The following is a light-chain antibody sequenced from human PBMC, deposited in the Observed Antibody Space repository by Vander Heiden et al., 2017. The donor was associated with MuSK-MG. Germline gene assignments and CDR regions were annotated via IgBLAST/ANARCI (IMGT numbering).Light chain of an antibody. CDR1: QSISSY. CDR3: QQSYSTSIT. J-gene: IGKJ5*01. V-gene: IGKV1-39*01. CDR2: AAS. Sequence: DIQMTQSPSSLSASVGDRVTITCRASQSISSYLNWYQQKPGKAPKLLIYAASSLQSGVPSRFSGSRSGTDFTLTISRLQPEDFATYYCQQSYSTSITFGQGTRLEIK.